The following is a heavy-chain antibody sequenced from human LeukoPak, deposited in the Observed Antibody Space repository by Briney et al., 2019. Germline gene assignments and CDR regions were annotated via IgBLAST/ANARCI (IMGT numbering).Heavy chain of an antibody. CDR3: ARRSNYYDSSGYPYYFDY. V-gene: IGHV4-38-2*02. D-gene: IGHD3-22*01. J-gene: IGHJ4*02. Sequence: SETLSLTCTVSGYSISSGSYWGWIRQPPGKGLEWIGSIDHSGSTYYNPSLKSRVTISEDTSKNQFSLQLSSVTAADTAVYYCARRSNYYDSSGYPYYFDYWGQGTLVTVSS. CDR1: GYSISSGSY. CDR2: IDHSGST.